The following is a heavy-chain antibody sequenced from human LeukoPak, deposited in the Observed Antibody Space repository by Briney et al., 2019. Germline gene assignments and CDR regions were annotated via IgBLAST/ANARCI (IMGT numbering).Heavy chain of an antibody. CDR3: ARDGTTLYYGDYADYYFDY. J-gene: IGHJ4*02. D-gene: IGHD4-17*01. V-gene: IGHV3-7*01. CDR2: IKQDGSEK. Sequence: GGSLRLSCVASGFTFSSRDWMTWVRQAPGKGLEWVANIKQDGSEKNYVDSVKGRFTISRDNAKNSLYLQMNSLRAEDTAVYYCARDGTTLYYGDYADYYFDYWGQGTLVTVSS. CDR1: GFTFSSRDW.